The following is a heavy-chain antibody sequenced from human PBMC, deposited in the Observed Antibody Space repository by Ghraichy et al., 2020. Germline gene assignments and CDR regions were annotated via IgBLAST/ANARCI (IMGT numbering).Heavy chain of an antibody. D-gene: IGHD3-22*01. V-gene: IGHV4-61*01. Sequence: TLSLTCTVSGGSVSSGSYYWSWIRQPPGKGLEWIGYIYYSGSTNYNPSLKSRVTISVETSKNQFSLKLSSVTAADTAVYYCARDYYYDSSGTYWGQGTLVTVSS. CDR1: GGSVSSGSYY. CDR2: IYYSGST. CDR3: ARDYYYDSSGTY. J-gene: IGHJ4*02.